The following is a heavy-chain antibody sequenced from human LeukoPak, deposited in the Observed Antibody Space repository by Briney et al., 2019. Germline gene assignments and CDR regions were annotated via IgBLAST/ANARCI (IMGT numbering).Heavy chain of an antibody. CDR1: GFTFSDYA. Sequence: EGSLRLSCAASGFTFSDYAVSWVRQAPGKGLEWVSAISSGGDYTYYADSVKGRFTISRDNSKNTLYLQMNSLRAEDTAVYYCAKGDHYDSTDLDVWGQGTTVTVSS. D-gene: IGHD3-22*01. J-gene: IGHJ6*02. CDR2: ISSGGDYT. CDR3: AKGDHYDSTDLDV. V-gene: IGHV3-23*01.